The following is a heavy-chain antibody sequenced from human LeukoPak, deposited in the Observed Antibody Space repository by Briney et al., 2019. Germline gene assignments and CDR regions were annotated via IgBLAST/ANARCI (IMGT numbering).Heavy chain of an antibody. CDR3: ARGPRNDP. V-gene: IGHV1-69*05. D-gene: IGHD1-14*01. CDR1: GGTFSSYA. Sequence: AASVKVSCKASGGTFSSYAISWVRQAPGQGLEWMGGIIPIFGTANYAQKFQGRVTITTDESTSTAYMELSSLTSNDTAVYFCARGPRNDPWGQGTLVTVSS. J-gene: IGHJ5*02. CDR2: IIPIFGTA.